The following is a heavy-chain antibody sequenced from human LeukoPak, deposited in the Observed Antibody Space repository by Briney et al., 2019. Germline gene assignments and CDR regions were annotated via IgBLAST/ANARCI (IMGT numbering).Heavy chain of an antibody. V-gene: IGHV1-2*02. CDR2: INPNSGGT. J-gene: IGHJ4*02. D-gene: IGHD6-19*01. Sequence: ASVKVSCKASGYTFNGYYIHWVRQAPGQGLEWMGWINPNSGGTDYAQKFQGRVTMTRDTSISTAYMELSRLRSDDTAVYYCARASIAVAGTWFDYWGQGTLVTVSS. CDR1: GYTFNGYY. CDR3: ARASIAVAGTWFDY.